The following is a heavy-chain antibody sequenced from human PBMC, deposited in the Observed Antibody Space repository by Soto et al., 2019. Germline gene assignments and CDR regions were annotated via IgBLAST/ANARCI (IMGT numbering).Heavy chain of an antibody. CDR2: ISGSGGST. D-gene: IGHD3-3*01. V-gene: IGHV3-23*01. CDR3: AKETLKDDFWSGYSDY. Sequence: GGSLRLSCAASGFTFSSYAMSWVRQAPGKGLEWVSAISGSGGSTYYADSVKGRFTISRDNSKNTLYLQMNSLRAEDTAVYYCAKETLKDDFWSGYSDYWGQGTRVPVS. J-gene: IGHJ4*02. CDR1: GFTFSSYA.